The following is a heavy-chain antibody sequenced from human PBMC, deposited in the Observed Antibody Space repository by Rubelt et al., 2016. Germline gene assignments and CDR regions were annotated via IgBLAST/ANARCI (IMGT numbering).Heavy chain of an antibody. CDR2: INHSGST. CDR3: ARGRLAVAGGDYYYMDV. V-gene: IGHV4-34*01. Sequence: QVQLQQWGAGLLKPSETLSLTCAVYGGSFSGYYWSWIRQPPGKGLEWIGEINHSGSTNYNPSLKSRVIRSVDTSKNQFSLKLSSVTAADTAVYYCARGRLAVAGGDYYYMDVWGKGTTVTVSS. CDR1: GGSFSGYY. J-gene: IGHJ6*03. D-gene: IGHD6-19*01.